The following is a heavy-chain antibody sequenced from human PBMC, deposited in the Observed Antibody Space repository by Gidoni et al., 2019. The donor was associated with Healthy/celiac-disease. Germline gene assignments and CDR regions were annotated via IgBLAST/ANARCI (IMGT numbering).Heavy chain of an antibody. Sequence: QLQLQESGPGLVKPSETLSLTCTVSGGSISSSSYYWGWIRQPPGKGLEWIGSIYYSGSTYYNPSLKSRVTISVDTSKNQFSRKLSSVTAADTAVYYCARQLPPDSSSWYYYYYGMDVWGQGTTVTVSS. CDR1: GGSISSSSYY. CDR3: ARQLPPDSSSWYYYYYGMDV. V-gene: IGHV4-39*01. CDR2: IYYSGST. J-gene: IGHJ6*02. D-gene: IGHD6-13*01.